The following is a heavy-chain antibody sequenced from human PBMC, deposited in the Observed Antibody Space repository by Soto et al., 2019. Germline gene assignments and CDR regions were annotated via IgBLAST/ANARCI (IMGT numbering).Heavy chain of an antibody. Sequence: GGSLRLSCAASGFTFSSYSMNWVRQAPGKGLEWVSYISSSSSTIYYADSVKGRFTISRDNAKNSLYLQMNSLRAEDTAVYYCARDRDIVVVVAATGPFDYWGQGTLVTVSS. CDR2: ISSSSSTI. V-gene: IGHV3-48*01. J-gene: IGHJ4*02. CDR3: ARDRDIVVVVAATGPFDY. D-gene: IGHD2-15*01. CDR1: GFTFSSYS.